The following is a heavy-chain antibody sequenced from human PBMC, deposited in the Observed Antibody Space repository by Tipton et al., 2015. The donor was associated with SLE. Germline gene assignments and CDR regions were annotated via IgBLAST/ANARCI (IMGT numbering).Heavy chain of an antibody. CDR1: GVTFLSHA. CDR2: IKYDVSEK. V-gene: IGHV3-7*01. D-gene: IGHD6-13*01. CDR3: GRGRTSYSSTPDSFDI. J-gene: IGHJ3*02. Sequence: SLRLSCAASGVTFLSHAMIFVRQAPGKGLEWVANIKYDVSEKNYVDSVKGRFTISRDNAKNSLFLQMNSLRAEDTAIYYCGRGRTSYSSTPDSFDIWGQGTMVTVSS.